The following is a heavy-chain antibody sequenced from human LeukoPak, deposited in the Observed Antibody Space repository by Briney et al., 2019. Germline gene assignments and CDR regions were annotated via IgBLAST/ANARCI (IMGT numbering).Heavy chain of an antibody. D-gene: IGHD3-22*01. V-gene: IGHV1-69*05. CDR1: GGTFSSYA. CDR3: AAAGTYYYDSSGYRDY. J-gene: IGHJ4*02. CDR2: IIPIFGTA. Sequence: SVKVSCKASGGTFSSYAISWVRQAPGQGLEWMGRIIPIFGTANYAQKFQDRVTITTDESTSTAYMELSSLRSEDTAVYYCAAAGTYYYDSSGYRDYWGQGTLVTVSS.